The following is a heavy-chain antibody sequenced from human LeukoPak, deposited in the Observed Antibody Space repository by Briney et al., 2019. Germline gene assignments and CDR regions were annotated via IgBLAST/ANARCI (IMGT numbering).Heavy chain of an antibody. CDR2: IKSKTDGGTT. V-gene: IGHV3-15*01. CDR1: GFTFSNAW. Sequence: GGSLRLSCAASGFTFSNAWMSWVRQAPGKGLEWVGRIKSKTDGGTTDYAAPVKGRFTISRDDSKNTLYLQMNSLKTEDTAVYYCTTAWDIVVVPGDAFDIWGQGTMVTVSS. D-gene: IGHD2-2*01. J-gene: IGHJ3*02. CDR3: TTAWDIVVVPGDAFDI.